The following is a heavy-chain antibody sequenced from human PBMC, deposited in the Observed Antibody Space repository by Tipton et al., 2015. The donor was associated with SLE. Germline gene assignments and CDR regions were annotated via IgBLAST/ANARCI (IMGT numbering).Heavy chain of an antibody. J-gene: IGHJ3*02. CDR3: ATEGPLLDAFDI. Sequence: GSLRLSCAASRFTFSTYSMNWVRQAPGKGLEWVSSISSSSTYIYYADSVKGRFTISRDNSKNTLYLQMNSLRAEDTAVYYCATEGPLLDAFDIWGQGTMVTVSS. D-gene: IGHD2-15*01. CDR2: ISSSSTYI. V-gene: IGHV3-21*01. CDR1: RFTFSTYS.